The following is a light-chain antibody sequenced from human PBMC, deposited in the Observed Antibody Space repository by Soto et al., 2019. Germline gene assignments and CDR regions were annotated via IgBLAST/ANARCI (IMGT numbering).Light chain of an antibody. CDR1: SCDVGSYNL. CDR2: EGS. J-gene: IGLJ1*01. CDR3: LSYGGSNRYG. Sequence: QSVLTQPASVSASPGQSITISCIGTSCDVGSYNLVSWYQQHPGKSPTLMIYEGSKRPSGVSKRLCGSKSGMTALLTISARQVYDEADYDCLSYGGSNRYGFGTGTK. V-gene: IGLV2-23*01.